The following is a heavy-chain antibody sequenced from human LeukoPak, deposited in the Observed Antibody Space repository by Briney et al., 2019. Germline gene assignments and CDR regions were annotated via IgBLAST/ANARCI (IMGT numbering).Heavy chain of an antibody. CDR1: GGSISTYY. CDR3: ARQQLSQLYYFDN. Sequence: PSETLSLTCTVSGGSISTYYWTWIRQPPGKGLEWLGYVYYRGFTNYNPSLKSRVTISVDTPKNQFSLKLSSVTAADTAVYYCARQQLSQLYYFDNWGQGTLVTVSS. D-gene: IGHD6-13*01. V-gene: IGHV4-59*01. J-gene: IGHJ4*02. CDR2: VYYRGFT.